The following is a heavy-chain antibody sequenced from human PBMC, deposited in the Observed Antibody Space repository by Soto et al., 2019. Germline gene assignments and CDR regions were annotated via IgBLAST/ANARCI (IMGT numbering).Heavy chain of an antibody. Sequence: GESLKISCKASGYNFTTFWISWMRQVPGKGLEWMGRIDPSDSYSNYSPSFQGHITISADKSINTAYLHFSNLKASDTAVYYCARHFPLPTDLQFYYYYYYGVDVWGHGATVTVSS. D-gene: IGHD3-3*02. CDR1: GYNFTTFW. CDR2: IDPSDSYS. V-gene: IGHV5-10-1*01. J-gene: IGHJ6*02. CDR3: ARHFPLPTDLQFYYYYYYGVDV.